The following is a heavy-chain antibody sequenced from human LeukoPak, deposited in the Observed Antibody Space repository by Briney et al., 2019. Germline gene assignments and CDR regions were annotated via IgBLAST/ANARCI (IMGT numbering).Heavy chain of an antibody. CDR2: INHSGST. CDR1: GGSFSGYY. V-gene: IGHV4-34*01. Sequence: SETLSLTCAVYGGSFSGYYWSWIRQPPGKGLEWIGEINHSGSTNYNPSLKSRVTISVDTSKNQFSLKLSSVTAADTAVYYCAGGGIAVAGTGYWGQGILVTVSS. CDR3: AGGGIAVAGTGY. J-gene: IGHJ4*02. D-gene: IGHD6-19*01.